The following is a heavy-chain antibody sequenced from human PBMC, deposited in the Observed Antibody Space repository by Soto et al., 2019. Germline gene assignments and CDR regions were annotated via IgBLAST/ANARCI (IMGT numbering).Heavy chain of an antibody. CDR3: ARGLGEENAFDI. V-gene: IGHV3-48*03. CDR2: ISSSGSTI. D-gene: IGHD3-16*01. CDR1: GFTFSSYE. J-gene: IGHJ3*02. Sequence: EVQLVESGGGLVQPGGSLRLSCAASGFTFSSYEMNWVRQAPGKGLEWVSYISSSGSTIYYADSVKGRFTISRDNAKNSLYLQMNSLRAEDTAVYYCARGLGEENAFDIWGQGTMVTVSS.